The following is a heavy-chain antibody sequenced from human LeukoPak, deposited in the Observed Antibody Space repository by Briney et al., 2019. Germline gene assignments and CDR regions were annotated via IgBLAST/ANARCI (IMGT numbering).Heavy chain of an antibody. D-gene: IGHD3-3*01. CDR2: IYYSGST. V-gene: IGHV4-39*01. CDR1: GGSISSSSYY. J-gene: IGHJ4*02. Sequence: SETLSLTCTVSGGSISSSSYYWGWIRQPPGKGLEWIGSIYYSGSTYYNPPLKSRVTISVDTSKNQFSLKLSSVTAADTAVYYCARRGFLEWEYYFDYWGQGTLVTVSS. CDR3: ARRGFLEWEYYFDY.